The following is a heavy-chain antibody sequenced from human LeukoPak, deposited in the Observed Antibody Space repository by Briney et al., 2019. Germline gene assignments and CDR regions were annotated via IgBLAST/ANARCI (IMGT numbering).Heavy chain of an antibody. CDR2: IWYDGSNK. V-gene: IGHV3-33*01. CDR1: GFTFSSYG. J-gene: IGHJ1*01. D-gene: IGHD3-22*01. CDR3: ARDGYSDSSGPGVQH. Sequence: GGSLRLSCAASGFTFSSYGMHWVRQAPGKGLEWVAVIWYDGSNKYYAVSVKGRFTISRDNSKNTLYLQMNSLRAEDTAVYYCARDGYSDSSGPGVQHWGQGTLVTVSS.